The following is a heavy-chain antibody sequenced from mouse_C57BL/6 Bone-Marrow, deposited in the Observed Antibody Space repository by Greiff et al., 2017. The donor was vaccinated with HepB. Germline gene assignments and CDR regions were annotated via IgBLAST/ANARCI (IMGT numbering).Heavy chain of an antibody. CDR1: GYTFTSYW. D-gene: IGHD2-4*01. J-gene: IGHJ3*01. V-gene: IGHV1-55*01. Sequence: QVQLQQSGAELVKPGASVKMSCKASGYTFTSYWITWVKQRPGQGLEWIGDIYPGSGSTNYNEKFKSKATLTVDQSSSTAYMQLNSLTSEDSAVYYCARGFYYDYDKAFAYWGQGTLVTVSA. CDR2: IYPGSGST. CDR3: ARGFYYDYDKAFAY.